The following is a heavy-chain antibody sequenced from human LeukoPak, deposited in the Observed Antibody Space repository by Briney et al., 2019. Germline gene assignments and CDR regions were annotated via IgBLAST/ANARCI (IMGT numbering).Heavy chain of an antibody. CDR3: ARGGGGNSDFLTTYTGASLSFDY. CDR1: GFTLSSYA. V-gene: IGHV3-23*01. J-gene: IGHJ4*02. CDR2: LGISGDYT. Sequence: GGSLGLSCVASGFTLSSYAVSWVRQAPGKGLQWVSSLGISGDYTWYAGSVKGRFTISRDSSKNTLYLQMNSLGAEDTALYYCARGGGGNSDFLTTYTGASLSFDYWGQGALVTVSS. D-gene: IGHD3-9*01.